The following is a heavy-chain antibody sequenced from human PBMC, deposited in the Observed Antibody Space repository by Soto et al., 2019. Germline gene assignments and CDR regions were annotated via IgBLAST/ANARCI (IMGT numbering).Heavy chain of an antibody. V-gene: IGHV1-46*01. CDR1: GFTFTRYY. Sequence: QVQLVQSGAEVKVPGASVKVSCKASGFTFTRYYMHWVRQAPGQGLEWMGIINPSGDSTTYAQKFPGRVTMSRDTSTSTVYMELSSLRSGDTAVYYCARSHSYSTSWYDYWGQGTLVTVSS. CDR2: INPSGDST. J-gene: IGHJ4*02. D-gene: IGHD6-13*01. CDR3: ARSHSYSTSWYDY.